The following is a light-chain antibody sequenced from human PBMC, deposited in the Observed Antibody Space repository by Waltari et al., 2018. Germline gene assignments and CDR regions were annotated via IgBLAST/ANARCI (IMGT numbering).Light chain of an antibody. CDR3: AVWDDSLSGRV. V-gene: IGLV1-47*01. J-gene: IGLJ3*02. CDR2: RNN. CDR1: SSNIGSNY. Sequence: QSVLTQPPSASGTPGQRVTISCSGSSSNIGSNYVSWYQQFPRTAPKLLIYRNNQRPSGFSDRFSGSKSGTSASLAISGLRSDDEADYYCAVWDDSLSGRVFGGGTKLTVL.